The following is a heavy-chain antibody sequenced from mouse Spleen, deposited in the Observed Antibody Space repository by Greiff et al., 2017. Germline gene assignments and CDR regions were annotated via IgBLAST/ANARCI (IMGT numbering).Heavy chain of an antibody. CDR1: GYTFTSYW. CDR2: IYPSDSET. CDR3: ASRGAHFDY. V-gene: IGHV1-61*01. Sequence: QVHVKQPGAELVRPGSSVKLSCKASGYTFTSYWMDWVKQRSGQGLEWIGNIYPSDSETHYNQKFKDKATLTVDKSSSTAYMQLSSLTSEDSAVYYCASRGAHFDYWGQGTTLTVSS. D-gene: IGHD3-3*01. J-gene: IGHJ2*01.